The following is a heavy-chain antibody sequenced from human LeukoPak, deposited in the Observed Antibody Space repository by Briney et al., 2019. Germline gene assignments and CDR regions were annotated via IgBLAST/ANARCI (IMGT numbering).Heavy chain of an antibody. CDR3: ARDGPWYDSSGYYPQTFDY. J-gene: IGHJ4*02. D-gene: IGHD3-22*01. CDR2: INPSGGST. Sequence: ASVKVSCKASGYTFTSYYMHWVRQAPGQGLEWMGIINPSGGSTSYAQKFRGRVTMTRDTSTSTVYMELSSLRSEDTAVYYCARDGPWYDSSGYYPQTFDYWGQGTLVTVSS. V-gene: IGHV1-46*01. CDR1: GYTFTSYY.